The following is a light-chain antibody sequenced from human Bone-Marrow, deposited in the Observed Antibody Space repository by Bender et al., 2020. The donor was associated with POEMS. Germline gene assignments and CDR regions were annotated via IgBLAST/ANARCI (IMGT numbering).Light chain of an antibody. J-gene: IGLJ2*01. V-gene: IGLV2-14*03. CDR1: SSDVGGYNY. Sequence: QSALTQPPSASGSPGQSVTISCTGTSSDVGGYNYVSWFQQHPGTAPKLVIYHVSNRPSGVSNRFSGSKSGNTASLTISGLQADDEAHYYCSSYTTNSLLFGGGTKLTVL. CDR3: SSYTTNSLL. CDR2: HVS.